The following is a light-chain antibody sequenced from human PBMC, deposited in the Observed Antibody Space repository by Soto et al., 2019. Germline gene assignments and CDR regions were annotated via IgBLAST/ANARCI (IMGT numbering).Light chain of an antibody. CDR2: KAS. V-gene: IGKV1-5*03. CDR1: QSISSR. J-gene: IGKJ2*01. CDR3: QQYNSYSQT. Sequence: DIQMTQSPSTLSASVGDRVTITCRASQSISSRLAWYQQKPGKAPKLLIYKASSLESGGPSRFSGSGSGTEFTLTISSLQPDDFATYYCQQYNSYSQTFGQGTKLEIK.